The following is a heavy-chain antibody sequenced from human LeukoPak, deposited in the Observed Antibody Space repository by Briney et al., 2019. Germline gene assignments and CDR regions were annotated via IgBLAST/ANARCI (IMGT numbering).Heavy chain of an antibody. V-gene: IGHV3-21*01. Sequence: TGGSLRLSCAASGFTFSSYSMNWVRQAPGKGLEWVSSISSSSSYIYYADSVKGRFTISRDNAKNSLYLQMNSLRAEDTAVYYCARARSGYWVDAFDIWGQGTMVTVSS. CDR3: ARARSGYWVDAFDI. J-gene: IGHJ3*02. CDR2: ISSSSSYI. CDR1: GFTFSSYS. D-gene: IGHD3-3*01.